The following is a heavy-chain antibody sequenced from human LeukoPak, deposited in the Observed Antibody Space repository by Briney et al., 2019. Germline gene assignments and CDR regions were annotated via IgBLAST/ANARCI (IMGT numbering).Heavy chain of an antibody. CDR1: GFTFSSYE. CDR3: QRKGFDY. J-gene: IGHJ4*02. Sequence: GGSLRLSCAASGFTFSSYEMNWVRQAPWKGLEWVSYISSSGSTIYYADSVKGRFTISIDNSKNTLYLQINSLRAEDTAVYYCQRKGFDYWGQGTLVTVSS. V-gene: IGHV3-48*03. CDR2: ISSSGSTI.